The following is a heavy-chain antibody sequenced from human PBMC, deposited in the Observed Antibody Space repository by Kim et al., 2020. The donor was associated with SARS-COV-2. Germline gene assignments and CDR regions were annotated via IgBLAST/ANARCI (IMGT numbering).Heavy chain of an antibody. V-gene: IGHV1-24*01. CDR3: ATAHNYGPLRY. CDR1: GDTLTELS. Sequence: ASVKVSCKVSGDTLTELSMHWVRQAPGKGLEWMGGFDAEDDETLYSQKFQGRVTMTEDTSTDTAYMELSSLTSEDTAVYYCATAHNYGPLRYWGQGTLVTVSS. CDR2: FDAEDDET. J-gene: IGHJ4*02. D-gene: IGHD5-18*01.